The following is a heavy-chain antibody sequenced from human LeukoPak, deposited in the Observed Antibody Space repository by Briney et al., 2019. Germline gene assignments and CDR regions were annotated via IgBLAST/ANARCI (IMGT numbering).Heavy chain of an antibody. J-gene: IGHJ6*02. CDR3: ARGSCSSSSCYERLNGLDV. CDR1: GFTFSNYD. CDR2: IDTAGDT. D-gene: IGHD2-2*01. V-gene: IGHV3-13*01. Sequence: GGSLRPSCAASGFTFSNYDMHWVRQATGKGLEWVSSIDTAGDTYYPGSVKGRFTISRENAKKSFYLQMNSLRAGDTAVYYCARGSCSSSSCYERLNGLDVWGQGTTVTVSS.